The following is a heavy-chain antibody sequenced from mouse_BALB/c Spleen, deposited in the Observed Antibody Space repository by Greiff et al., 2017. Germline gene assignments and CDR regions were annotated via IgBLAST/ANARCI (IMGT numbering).Heavy chain of an antibody. CDR3: ARWPSDDYDGGYFDY. Sequence: EVMLVESGGGLVKPGGSLKLSCAASGFTFSSFGMHWVRQAPEKGLEWVAYISSGSSTIYYADTVKGRFTISRDNPKNTLFLQMTSLRSEDTAMYYCARWPSDDYDGGYFDYWGQGTTLSLL. CDR2: ISSGSSTI. J-gene: IGHJ2*01. D-gene: IGHD2-4*01. V-gene: IGHV5-17*02. CDR1: GFTFSSFG.